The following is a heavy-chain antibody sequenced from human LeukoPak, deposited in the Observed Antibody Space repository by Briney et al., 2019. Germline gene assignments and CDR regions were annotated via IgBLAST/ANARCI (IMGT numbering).Heavy chain of an antibody. CDR1: GGTFSSYA. CDR2: IIPIFGTA. CDR3: ARDDCSGGSCYPRDGNWFDP. Sequence: GSAVNVSCKASGGTFSSYAISWVRQAPGQGLEWMGGIIPIFGTANYAQRFQGRVTITADESTSTAYMELSSLRSEDTALYYCARDDCSGGSCYPRDGNWFDPWGQGTLVTVSS. V-gene: IGHV1-69*13. J-gene: IGHJ5*02. D-gene: IGHD2-15*01.